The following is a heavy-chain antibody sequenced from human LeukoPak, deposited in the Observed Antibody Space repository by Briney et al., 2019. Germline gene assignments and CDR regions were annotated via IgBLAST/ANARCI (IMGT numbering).Heavy chain of an antibody. CDR2: IYSGGST. J-gene: IGHJ4*02. CDR3: ARGGRDGYNLPLDY. V-gene: IGHV3-66*01. Sequence: KAGGSLRLSCAASGFTVSSNYMSWVRQAPGKGLEWVSLIYSGGSTYYADSVKGRFTISRDNSKNTLYLQMNSLTAEDTAVYYCARGGRDGYNLPLDYWGQGTLVTVSS. D-gene: IGHD5-24*01. CDR1: GFTVSSNY.